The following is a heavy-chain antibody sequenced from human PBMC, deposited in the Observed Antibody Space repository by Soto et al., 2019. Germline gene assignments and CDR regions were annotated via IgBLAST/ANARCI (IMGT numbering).Heavy chain of an antibody. CDR3: LSCKRASSGWFDFGY. D-gene: IGHD6-19*01. Sequence: QTGGSLRLSCAASGFTFSSYAMHWVRQAPGKGLEWVAAITYAASNKYYADSVKGRFTISRDNSKNTLYLEMNSLRAEDTAVYYCLSCKRASSGWFDFGYRGQGTLVTGSS. V-gene: IGHV3-30*04. CDR2: ITYAASNK. J-gene: IGHJ4*02. CDR1: GFTFSSYA.